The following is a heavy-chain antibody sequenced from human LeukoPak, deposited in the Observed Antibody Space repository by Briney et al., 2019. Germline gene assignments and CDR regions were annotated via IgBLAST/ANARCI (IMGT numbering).Heavy chain of an antibody. J-gene: IGHJ2*01. CDR2: ITHSGSP. CDR3: ARGVDL. Sequence: PSETLSLTCGVSRGSLSGYYWRWIRQPPGGGLDWLGEITHSGSPNYNPSLKSRVTISGDTSKKQFSLNLKSVTAADTGVYSCARGVDLWGRGTPVSVS. V-gene: IGHV4-34*01. CDR1: RGSLSGYY.